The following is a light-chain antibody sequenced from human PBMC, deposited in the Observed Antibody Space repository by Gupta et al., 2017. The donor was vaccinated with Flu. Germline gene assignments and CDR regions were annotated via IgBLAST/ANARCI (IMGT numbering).Light chain of an antibody. CDR3: MQALQTPWT. V-gene: IGKV2-28*01. Sequence: ATPGEPASISCRSSQSLLHSNGYNYLDWYLQKPGQSPHLLIYLGSNRASGVPDRFSGSGSGTDFTLKISRVEAEDVGVYYCMQALQTPWTFGQGAKLEIK. J-gene: IGKJ2*01. CDR1: QSLLHSNGYNY. CDR2: LGS.